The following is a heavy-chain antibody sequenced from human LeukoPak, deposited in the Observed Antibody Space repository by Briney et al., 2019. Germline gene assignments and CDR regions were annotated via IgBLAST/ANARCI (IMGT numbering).Heavy chain of an antibody. CDR3: AKDNAYDSSGYYFH. V-gene: IGHV3-11*01. J-gene: IGHJ4*02. Sequence: GGSLRLSCAASGFTFSDYYMTWIRQAPGKGLEWVSYISSSGSTIYYADSVQGRFTISRDNSKNTLYLQMNSLGAEDTAVYYCAKDNAYDSSGYYFHWGQGTLVTVSS. D-gene: IGHD3-22*01. CDR1: GFTFSDYY. CDR2: ISSSGSTI.